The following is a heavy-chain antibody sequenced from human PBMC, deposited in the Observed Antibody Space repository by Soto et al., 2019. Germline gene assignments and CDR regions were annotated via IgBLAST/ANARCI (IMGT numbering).Heavy chain of an antibody. D-gene: IGHD6-19*01. CDR1: GDSINSSNW. CDR3: ARHEVGSGPDN. J-gene: IGHJ4*02. CDR2: IYHSGST. V-gene: IGHV4-4*02. Sequence: TLSLTCAVSGDSINSSNWWSWVRQPPGKGLEWIGKIYHSGSTYYNPSLQSRVTISVDTSNNQFSLKLTSVTAADTAVYYCARHEVGSGPDNWGQGTLVTVSS.